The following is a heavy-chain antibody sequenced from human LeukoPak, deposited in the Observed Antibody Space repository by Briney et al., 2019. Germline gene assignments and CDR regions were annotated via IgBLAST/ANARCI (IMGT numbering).Heavy chain of an antibody. V-gene: IGHV3-23*01. CDR2: IRGSGGST. D-gene: IGHD6-19*01. J-gene: IGHJ4*02. CDR3: AKENTTIAVADY. CDR1: GFTFSNNA. Sequence: GGSLRLSCAASGFTFSNNAMSWVRQAPGRGLEWVSGIRGSGGSTYYADSVKGRFTISRDNSKNTVYLQMNSLRAEDTAVYYCAKENTTIAVADYWGQGTLVTVSS.